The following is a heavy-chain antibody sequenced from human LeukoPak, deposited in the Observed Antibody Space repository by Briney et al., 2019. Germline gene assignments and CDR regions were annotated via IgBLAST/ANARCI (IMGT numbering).Heavy chain of an antibody. CDR3: ARYPQAGAARRIRDAFDI. J-gene: IGHJ3*02. D-gene: IGHD6-6*01. CDR2: INPNSGGT. V-gene: IGHV1-2*02. CDR1: GYTFTGYY. Sequence: GASVKVSCKASGYTFTGYYMHWVRQAPGQGLEWMGWINPNSGGTNYAQKFQGRVTMTRDTSISTAYMELSRLRSDDTAVYYCARYPQAGAARRIRDAFDIWGQGTMVTVSS.